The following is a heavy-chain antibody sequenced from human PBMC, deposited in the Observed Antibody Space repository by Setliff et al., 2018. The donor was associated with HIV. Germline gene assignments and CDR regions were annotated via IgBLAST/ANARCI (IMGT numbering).Heavy chain of an antibody. CDR1: GFIFSRFG. CDR2: IWYDGTNK. CDR3: AKGPDHEMEEHFDY. Sequence: SLRLSCSTSGFIFSRFGFHWVRQAPGKGLEWVAVIWYDGTNKYYADSVKGRFTNSRDDFKNTVYLQMNNLKREDTAVYYCAKGPDHEMEEHFDYWGQGTLVTV. J-gene: IGHJ4*02. V-gene: IGHV3-33*03. D-gene: IGHD1-1*01.